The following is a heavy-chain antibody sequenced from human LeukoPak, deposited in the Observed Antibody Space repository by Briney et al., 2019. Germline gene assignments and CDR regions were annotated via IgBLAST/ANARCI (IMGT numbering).Heavy chain of an antibody. D-gene: IGHD1-14*01. CDR2: INHVGNT. CDR3: ARGRYKGVTRGLILRPNHYTNMDV. CDR1: GESFSGYF. V-gene: IGHV4-34*01. J-gene: IGHJ6*03. Sequence: SETLSLTCAVYGESFSGYFWTWIRQPPGKGLEGIGEINHVGNTNYNPSLKSRVTISVDKSKNQFSLKLNSVTAADTAVYYCARGRYKGVTRGLILRPNHYTNMDVWGKGTTVTVSS.